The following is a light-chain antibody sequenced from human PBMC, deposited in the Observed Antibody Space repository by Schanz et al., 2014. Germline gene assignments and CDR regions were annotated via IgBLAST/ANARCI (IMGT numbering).Light chain of an antibody. Sequence: DIQMTQSPSTLSASVGDRVTITCRASQSIGSYLAWYQEKPGKAPKLLIYEVSGLGSGVPSRFSGSGSGTEFTLTINSLQPDDFATYHCQQYNSYSPETFGQGTKVEIK. V-gene: IGKV1-5*01. CDR1: QSIGSY. CDR2: EVS. CDR3: QQYNSYSPET. J-gene: IGKJ1*01.